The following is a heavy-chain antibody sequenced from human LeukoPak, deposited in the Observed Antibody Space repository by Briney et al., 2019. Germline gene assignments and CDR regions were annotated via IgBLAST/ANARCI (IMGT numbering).Heavy chain of an antibody. J-gene: IGHJ4*02. CDR1: GFTFSNYW. CDR3: ASTEIGSITMVRGAIPY. Sequence: GGSLRLSCTASGFTFSNYWMHWVRQAPGKGLEWVATIKQDGSKKYYVDSVKGRFTISRDNAKNSLYLQMNSLRAEDTAVHYCASTEIGSITMVRGAIPYWGQGTLVTVSS. V-gene: IGHV3-7*01. CDR2: IKQDGSKK. D-gene: IGHD3-10*01.